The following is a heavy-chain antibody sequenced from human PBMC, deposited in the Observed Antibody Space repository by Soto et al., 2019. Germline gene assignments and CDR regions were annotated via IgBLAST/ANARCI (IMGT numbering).Heavy chain of an antibody. CDR1: GYTFTSYG. Sequence: QVQLVQSGAEVKKPGASVKVSCKASGYTFTSYGISWVRQAPGQGLEWMGWISAYNGNTNYAQKLQGRVTMTTDTSTSTAYMELRSLRSDDTAVYYCARPNYYDSSGGKYYFDYWGQGTVVTVSS. D-gene: IGHD3-22*01. CDR3: ARPNYYDSSGGKYYFDY. V-gene: IGHV1-18*01. J-gene: IGHJ4*02. CDR2: ISAYNGNT.